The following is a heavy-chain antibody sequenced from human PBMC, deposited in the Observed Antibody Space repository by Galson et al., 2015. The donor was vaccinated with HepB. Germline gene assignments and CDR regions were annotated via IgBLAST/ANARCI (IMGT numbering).Heavy chain of an antibody. D-gene: IGHD3-9*01. J-gene: IGHJ6*03. V-gene: IGHV1-18*01. CDR3: ARVVLRYFDWLFDPFYYMDV. CDR1: GYTFTSYG. Sequence: SVKVSCKASGYTFTSYGISWVRQAPGRGLEWMGWISAYNGNTNYAQKLQGRVTMTTDTSTSTAYMELRSLRSDDTAVYYCARVVLRYFDWLFDPFYYMDVWGKGTTVTVSS. CDR2: ISAYNGNT.